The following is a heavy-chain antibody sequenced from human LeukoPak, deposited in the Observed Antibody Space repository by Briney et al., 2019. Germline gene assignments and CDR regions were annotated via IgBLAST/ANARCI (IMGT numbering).Heavy chain of an antibody. CDR3: AKAEGYDILTGLDD. Sequence: PGGSLRLSCATSGFTFRSYAMSWVRQAPGKGLEWVSGIGASGGSTYYADSVNGRFTISRENSKNTLYLQMNSLRTEDTAVYYCAKAEGYDILTGLDDWGQGTLVTVSS. CDR2: IGASGGST. D-gene: IGHD3-9*01. CDR1: GFTFRSYA. V-gene: IGHV3-23*01. J-gene: IGHJ4*02.